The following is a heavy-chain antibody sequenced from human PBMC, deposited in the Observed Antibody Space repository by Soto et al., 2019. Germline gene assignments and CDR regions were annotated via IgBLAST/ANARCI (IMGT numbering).Heavy chain of an antibody. J-gene: IGHJ4*02. Sequence: GSLRLSSAASAVTVSSNYISWVRQAPGKGLEWVSVIYSGGSTYYADSVKGRFTISRDNSKNTLYLQMNSLRAEDTAVYYCARDRYFFDYWGQGTLVTVSS. D-gene: IGHD1-1*01. CDR3: ARDRYFFDY. CDR1: AVTVSSNY. CDR2: IYSGGST. V-gene: IGHV3-66*01.